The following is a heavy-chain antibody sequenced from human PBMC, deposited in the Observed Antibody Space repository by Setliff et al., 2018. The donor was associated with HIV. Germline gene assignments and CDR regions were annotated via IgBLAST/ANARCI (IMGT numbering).Heavy chain of an antibody. D-gene: IGHD6-13*01. CDR2: NSPYNGNT. Sequence: ASVKVSCKASGYTFNSYGISWVRQAPGQGLEWMGWNSPYNGNTKFGQKLQGRVTMTTDTSTSTGYMELRSLRSDDTAMYYCATDPGYSSTWYSESFQHWGQGTVVTVSS. V-gene: IGHV1-18*01. CDR1: GYTFNSYG. J-gene: IGHJ1*01. CDR3: ATDPGYSSTWYSESFQH.